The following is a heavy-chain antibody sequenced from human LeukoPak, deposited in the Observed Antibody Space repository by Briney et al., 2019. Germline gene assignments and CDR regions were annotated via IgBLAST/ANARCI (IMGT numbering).Heavy chain of an antibody. CDR1: GFTFSSYE. Sequence: GGSLRLACAASGFTFSSYEMNWVRQVPGKGLEGVSYISRSGSNKHYADSVKGRFSISRDNAKNSLSLQMNSQRAEDTAVYYCARDFGSTTVAPDYFDYWGQGTLVTVSS. CDR2: ISRSGSNK. CDR3: ARDFGSTTVAPDYFDY. V-gene: IGHV3-48*03. D-gene: IGHD4-17*01. J-gene: IGHJ4*02.